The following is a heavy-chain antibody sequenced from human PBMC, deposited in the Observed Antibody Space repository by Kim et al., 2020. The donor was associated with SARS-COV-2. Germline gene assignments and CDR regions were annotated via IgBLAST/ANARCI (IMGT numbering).Heavy chain of an antibody. CDR2: IIPILGIA. Sequence: SVKVSCKAFGGTFSSYAISWVRQAPGQGLEWMGRIIPILGIANYAQKFQGRVTITADKSTSTAYMELSSLRSEDTAVYYCARASPPYSNSWLYYFDYWG. V-gene: IGHV1-69*04. D-gene: IGHD6-13*01. CDR1: GGTFSSYA. J-gene: IGHJ4*01. CDR3: ARASPPYSNSWLYYFDY.